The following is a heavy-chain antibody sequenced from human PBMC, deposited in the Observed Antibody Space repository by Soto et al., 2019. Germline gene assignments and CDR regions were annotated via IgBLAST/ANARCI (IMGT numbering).Heavy chain of an antibody. CDR2: ISSSSTI. CDR1: GFTFSTYS. CDR3: ARERGSGWTFDY. Sequence: GGSLRLSCAASGFTFSTYSMNWVRQAPGKGLEWVSSISSSSTIYYADSVKGRFTISRDNVQNSLYLQMHSLRAEDTAVYYCARERGSGWTFDYWGQGDLVTVSS. D-gene: IGHD6-19*01. V-gene: IGHV3-48*01. J-gene: IGHJ4*02.